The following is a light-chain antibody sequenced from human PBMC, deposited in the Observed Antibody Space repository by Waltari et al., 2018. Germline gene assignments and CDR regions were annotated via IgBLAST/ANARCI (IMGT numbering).Light chain of an antibody. CDR2: KAS. J-gene: IGKJ2*01. V-gene: IGKV1-5*01. Sequence: IPFIQSPSTLSASVGDTVTISCRVSHRINIWLAWYQQKPGKAPKLLIKKASTLEDGVPSRFSGSGSGTEFTLTIKSLQPDDFGTYFCQQFDTDVTFGQGTKVEI. CDR1: HRINIW. CDR3: QQFDTDVT.